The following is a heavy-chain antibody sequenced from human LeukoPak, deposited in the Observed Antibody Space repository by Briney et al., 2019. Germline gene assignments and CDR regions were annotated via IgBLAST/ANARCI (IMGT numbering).Heavy chain of an antibody. CDR1: GGSISSGIYY. J-gene: IGHJ4*02. V-gene: IGHV4-61*09. D-gene: IGHD6-19*01. CDR3: ARAGGSVGWYGTIDS. Sequence: SETLSLTCTVSGGSISSGIYYWSWIRQPAGKGLEWIGHIYTSGSTSYNPSLQSRVTISVDTSNHEFSLKLTSVTAADTAVYYCARAGGSVGWYGTIDSWGQGTLVTVSS. CDR2: IYTSGST.